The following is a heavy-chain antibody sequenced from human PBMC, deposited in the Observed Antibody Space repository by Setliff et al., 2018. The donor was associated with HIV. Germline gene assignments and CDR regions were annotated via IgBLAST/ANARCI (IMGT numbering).Heavy chain of an antibody. J-gene: IGHJ5*02. D-gene: IGHD2-15*01. Sequence: PSETLSLTCDVSGVSISKSRNWWSWVRQPPGKGLEWIGEIYFNLQTNYNPAFKSRVSMGLDNAKDQFSLRLTSVTAADTAIYYCTRDWWAYGLMGSWGQGMLVTVSS. CDR1: GVSISKSRNW. CDR3: TRDWWAYGLMGS. CDR2: IYFNLQT. V-gene: IGHV4-4*02.